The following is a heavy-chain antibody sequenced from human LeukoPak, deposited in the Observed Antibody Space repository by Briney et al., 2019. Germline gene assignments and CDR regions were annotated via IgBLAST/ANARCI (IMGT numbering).Heavy chain of an antibody. CDR1: GFTLGRYS. Sequence: PGGSPRLSCAASGFTLGRYSMNWVRQAPGKGLEWVSSISSSSSYIYYTDSVKGRFTISRDNAKNSLYLQMNSLRAEDTAVYYCARRGFITMPRGAFDIWGQGTMVTVSS. CDR2: ISSSSSYI. J-gene: IGHJ3*02. V-gene: IGHV3-21*01. D-gene: IGHD3-10*01. CDR3: ARRGFITMPRGAFDI.